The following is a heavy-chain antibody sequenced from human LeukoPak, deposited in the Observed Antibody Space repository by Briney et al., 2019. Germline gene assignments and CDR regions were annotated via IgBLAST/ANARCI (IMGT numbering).Heavy chain of an antibody. CDR1: GGSISSSSYY. Sequence: SETLSLTCTVSGGSISSSSYYWSWIRQPPGKGLEWIGYIYHSGSTYYNPSLKSRVTISVDRSKNQFSLKLSSVTAADTAVYYCARDRRPYRSGYYWVYFDYWGQGTLVTVSS. D-gene: IGHD3-22*01. CDR2: IYHSGST. CDR3: ARDRRPYRSGYYWVYFDY. J-gene: IGHJ4*02. V-gene: IGHV4-30-2*01.